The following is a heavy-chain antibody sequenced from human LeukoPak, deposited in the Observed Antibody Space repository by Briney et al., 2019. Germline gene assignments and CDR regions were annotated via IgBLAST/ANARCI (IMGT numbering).Heavy chain of an antibody. Sequence: PGGSLRLSCAASGFTVSSNYMSWVRQAPGKRLEWVSVIYSGGSTYYADSVKGRFTISRDNSKNTLYLQVNSLRAEDTAVYYCARDLSGWFDPWGQGTLVTVSS. CDR1: GFTVSSNY. CDR2: IYSGGST. CDR3: ARDLSGWFDP. J-gene: IGHJ5*02. V-gene: IGHV3-66*01.